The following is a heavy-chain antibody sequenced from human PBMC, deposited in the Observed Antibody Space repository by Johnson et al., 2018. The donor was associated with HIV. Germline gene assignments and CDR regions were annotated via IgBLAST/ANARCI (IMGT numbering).Heavy chain of an antibody. CDR2: ISSDASEK. CDR1: GFTFSTYA. Sequence: QVQLVESGGGVVQPGRSLRLSCAASGFTFSTYAIHWVRQSPGYGLEWVAVISSDASEKYYADSVKGRFTVSRDNSKQTIYLDMNSMRAEDTAVYFCAREDYHYDGSDHVLGAFDIWGQGTMVTVSS. D-gene: IGHD3-22*01. J-gene: IGHJ3*02. V-gene: IGHV3-30*04. CDR3: AREDYHYDGSDHVLGAFDI.